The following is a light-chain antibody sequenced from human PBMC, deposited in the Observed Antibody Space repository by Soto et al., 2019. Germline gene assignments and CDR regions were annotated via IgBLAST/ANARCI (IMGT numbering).Light chain of an antibody. CDR1: SFNIGNNY. Sequence: QSVLTQPPSVSAAPGQKVTISCSGSSFNIGNNYVSWFQQLPGTAPTLLIYDSNKRPSGIPDRFSGSKSGTSATMDITGLQTGDEADYYCATWDSSLTGEVFGGGTKLTVL. V-gene: IGLV1-51*01. CDR3: ATWDSSLTGEV. J-gene: IGLJ2*01. CDR2: DSN.